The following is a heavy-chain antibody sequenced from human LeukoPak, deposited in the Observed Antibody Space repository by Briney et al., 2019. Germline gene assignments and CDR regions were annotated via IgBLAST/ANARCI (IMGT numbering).Heavy chain of an antibody. Sequence: APVKVSCKASGYTFTGYYMHWVRQAPGQGLEWMGWINPHSGNTGYAQKFQGRVTMTRNTSISTAYMELSSLRPEDTAVYYCARVPYSNNFDYWGRGTLVTVSS. D-gene: IGHD4-4*01. CDR1: GYTFTGYY. V-gene: IGHV1-8*02. J-gene: IGHJ4*02. CDR2: INPHSGNT. CDR3: ARVPYSNNFDY.